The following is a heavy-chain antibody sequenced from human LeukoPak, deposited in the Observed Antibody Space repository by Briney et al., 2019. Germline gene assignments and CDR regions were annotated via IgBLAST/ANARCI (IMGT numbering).Heavy chain of an antibody. J-gene: IGHJ4*02. Sequence: GGPLRLSCAASGFTFSSYGMHWVRQAPGKGLEWVAVISYDGSNKYYADSVKGRFTISRDNSKNTLYLQMNSLRAEDTAVYYCAKDPTMVRGVRGGSLDYWGQGTLVTVSS. CDR3: AKDPTMVRGVRGGSLDY. D-gene: IGHD3-10*01. V-gene: IGHV3-30*18. CDR2: ISYDGSNK. CDR1: GFTFSSYG.